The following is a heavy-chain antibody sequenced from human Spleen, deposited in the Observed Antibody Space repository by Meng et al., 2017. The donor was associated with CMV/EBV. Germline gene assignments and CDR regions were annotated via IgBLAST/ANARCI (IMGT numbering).Heavy chain of an antibody. J-gene: IGHJ4*02. CDR3: AKGLSTRWFAFDY. CDR2: IYSGGVTR. V-gene: IGHV3-23*03. CDR1: GFTFSSYA. D-gene: IGHD6-13*01. Sequence: GESLKISCAASGFTFSSYAMGWVRQAPGKGLEWVSVIYSGGVTRYYADSVKGRFTISRDNSKNTLYLQMNSLRVEDVAVYYCAKGLSTRWFAFDYWGQGTPVTVSS.